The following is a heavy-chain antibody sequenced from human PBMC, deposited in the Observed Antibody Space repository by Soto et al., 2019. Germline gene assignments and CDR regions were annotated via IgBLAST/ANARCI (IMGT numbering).Heavy chain of an antibody. CDR2: ISGSGGST. Sequence: EVQLLESGGGLVQPGGSPRLSCAASGFTFSSYAMSWVRQAPGKGLEWVSAISGSGGSTYYADSVKGRFTISRDNSKNTLYLQMNSLRAEDTAVYYCAKAFSEGPDFWSGYYTSDAFDIWGQGTMVTVSS. D-gene: IGHD3-3*01. CDR3: AKAFSEGPDFWSGYYTSDAFDI. J-gene: IGHJ3*02. CDR1: GFTFSSYA. V-gene: IGHV3-23*01.